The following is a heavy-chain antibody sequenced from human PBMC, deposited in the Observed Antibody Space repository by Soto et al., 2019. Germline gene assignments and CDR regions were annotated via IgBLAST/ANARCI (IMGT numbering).Heavy chain of an antibody. CDR1: GFTLNKFD. V-gene: IGHV3-30-3*01. CDR3: VRERGVPAAIGHYYYSMDV. Sequence: PGGSLRLSCAASGFTLNKFDMHWVRQAPGKGLQWVAVTSYDGNKKYYAASVKGRFTISRDNSNNTLYLQMNNLRDDDTAVYYCVRERGVPAAIGHYYYSMDVWGQGTAVTVSS. CDR2: TSYDGNKK. D-gene: IGHD2-2*02. J-gene: IGHJ6*02.